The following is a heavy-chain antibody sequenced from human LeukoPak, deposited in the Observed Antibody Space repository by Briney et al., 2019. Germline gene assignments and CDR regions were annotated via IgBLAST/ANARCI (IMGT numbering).Heavy chain of an antibody. D-gene: IGHD4-23*01. CDR1: GFTFSSYA. CDR2: ISGSGGST. V-gene: IGHV3-23*01. Sequence: PGGSLRLSCAASGFTFSSYAMSWVRQAPGKGLEWVSAISGSGGSTYYADSVKGRFTISRDNSKNTLYRQMNSLRAEDTAIYYCAKGSVMTTVVTPFDYWGQGTLVTVSS. CDR3: AKGSVMTTVVTPFDY. J-gene: IGHJ4*02.